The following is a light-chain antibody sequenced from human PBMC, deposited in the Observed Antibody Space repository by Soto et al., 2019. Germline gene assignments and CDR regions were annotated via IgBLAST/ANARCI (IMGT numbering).Light chain of an antibody. CDR3: SSYTSSNTEV. CDR2: DVG. J-gene: IGLJ1*01. CDR1: NSAVGGYNF. Sequence: QSVLTQPASVSGSPGQSIAISCTGTNSAVGGYNFVSWYQQYPGKAPKLMIYDVGSRPSGVSDRFSGSKSGNTASLTISGLQADEEADYFCSSYTSSNTEVFGTGTKLTVL. V-gene: IGLV2-14*01.